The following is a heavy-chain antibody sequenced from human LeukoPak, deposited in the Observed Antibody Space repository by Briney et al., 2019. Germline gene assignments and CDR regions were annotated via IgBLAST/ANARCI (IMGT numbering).Heavy chain of an antibody. CDR3: ARGGSLGY. V-gene: IGHV3-48*03. CDR1: GFTFSSYE. Sequence: PVGSLSLSCAASGFTFSSYEMNWVRQAPGKGLEWGSKISSSGSAIYYEDSVKGRFTISRDNAKSTLYLQMNSLRVEDTAVYYCARGGSLGYWGQGTLVTVSS. D-gene: IGHD6-19*01. CDR2: ISSSGSAI. J-gene: IGHJ4*02.